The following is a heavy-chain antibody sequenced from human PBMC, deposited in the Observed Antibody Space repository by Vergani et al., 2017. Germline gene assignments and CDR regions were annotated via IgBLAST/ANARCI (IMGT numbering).Heavy chain of an antibody. CDR3: AKNFEYSSSY. V-gene: IGHV3-9*01. Sequence: EVQLVESGGGLVQPGRSLRLSCAASGFTFDDYAMHWVRQAPGKGLEWVSGISWNSGSIGYADSVKGRFTISRDNAKNSLYLQMNSLRAEDTALYYCAKNFEYSSSYWGQGTLVTVSS. CDR2: ISWNSGSI. D-gene: IGHD6-6*01. J-gene: IGHJ4*02. CDR1: GFTFDDYA.